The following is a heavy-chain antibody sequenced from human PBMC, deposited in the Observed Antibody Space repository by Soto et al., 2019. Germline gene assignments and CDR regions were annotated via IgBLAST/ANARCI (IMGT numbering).Heavy chain of an antibody. CDR2: ISYDGSNK. CDR3: AGPHKYSSYYYGMDV. J-gene: IGHJ6*02. D-gene: IGHD5-18*01. Sequence: QVQLVESGGGVVQPGRSLRLSCAASGFTFSSYAMHWVRQAPGKGLEWVAVISYDGSNKYYADSVKGRFTISRDNSKNPLYLQRNSLRAEDTAVYYCAGPHKYSSYYYGMDVWGQGTTVTVSS. CDR1: GFTFSSYA. V-gene: IGHV3-30-3*01.